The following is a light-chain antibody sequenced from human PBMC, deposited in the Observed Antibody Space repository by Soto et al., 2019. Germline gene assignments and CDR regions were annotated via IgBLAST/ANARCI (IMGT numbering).Light chain of an antibody. CDR1: QSISSY. CDR3: QQSYANPCI. Sequence: DIQMTQSPSSLSASVGDRVTITCRASQSISSYLNWYQQKPGKAPRLLIYAASSLLSGVSSRFSGIGSGTDFPLSTSSLQPEDFAIYYCQQSYANPCIFGQGTKLEMK. V-gene: IGKV1-39*01. CDR2: AAS. J-gene: IGKJ2*02.